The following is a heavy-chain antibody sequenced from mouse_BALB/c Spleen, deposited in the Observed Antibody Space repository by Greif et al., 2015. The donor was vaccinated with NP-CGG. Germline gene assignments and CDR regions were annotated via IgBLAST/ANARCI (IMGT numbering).Heavy chain of an antibody. J-gene: IGHJ2*01. D-gene: IGHD1-1*02. V-gene: IGHV1-15*01. Sequence: QVQLQQSGAELVRPGASVTLSCKASGYTFTDYEMHWVKQTPVHGLEWIGAIDPETGGTAYNQKFKGKATLTADKSSSTAYMELRSLTSEDSAVYYCTREGTMLDYWGQGTTLTVSS. CDR3: TREGTMLDY. CDR2: IDPETGGT. CDR1: GYTFTDYE.